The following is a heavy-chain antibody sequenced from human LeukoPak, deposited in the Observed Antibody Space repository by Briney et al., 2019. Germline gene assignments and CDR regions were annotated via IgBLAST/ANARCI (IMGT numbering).Heavy chain of an antibody. CDR1: GYTFTSYG. V-gene: IGHV1-18*01. Sequence: ASVKVSCKASGYTFTSYGISWVRQAPGQGLEWMGWISAYNGNTNYAQKLQGRVTMTTDTSTSTAYMELRSLRSDDTAAYYCARLPGTIFGVVINPGYFDYWGQGTLVTVSS. CDR3: ARLPGTIFGVVINPGYFDY. D-gene: IGHD3-3*01. CDR2: ISAYNGNT. J-gene: IGHJ4*02.